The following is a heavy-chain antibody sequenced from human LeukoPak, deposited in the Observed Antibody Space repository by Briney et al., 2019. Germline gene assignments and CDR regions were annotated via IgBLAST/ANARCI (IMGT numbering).Heavy chain of an antibody. D-gene: IGHD5-18*01. Sequence: GESLKISCKGSGYSFPTYWIGWVRRMPGKGLEWMGIIYPGDSDTRYSPSFQGQVTISADKSISTAYLQWSSLKASDTAMYYCARSLTVAREYNYGYGYWGQGTLVTVSS. J-gene: IGHJ4*02. V-gene: IGHV5-51*01. CDR1: GYSFPTYW. CDR3: ARSLTVAREYNYGYGY. CDR2: IYPGDSDT.